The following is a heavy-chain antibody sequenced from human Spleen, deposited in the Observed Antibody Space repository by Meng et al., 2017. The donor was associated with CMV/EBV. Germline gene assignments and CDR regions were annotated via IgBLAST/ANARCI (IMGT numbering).Heavy chain of an antibody. D-gene: IGHD2-2*01. CDR3: ARVKGRGIIVVVDDAFDI. CDR2: INPNSGDT. Sequence: ASVKVSCKASGYTFSAYYIHWVRQAPGQGLEWVGWINPNSGDTDYAQKFQGRVTMTRDTSISTAYMELSRLRSDDTAVYYCARVKGRGIIVVVDDAFDIWGQGTMVTVSS. CDR1: GYTFSAYY. J-gene: IGHJ3*02. V-gene: IGHV1-2*02.